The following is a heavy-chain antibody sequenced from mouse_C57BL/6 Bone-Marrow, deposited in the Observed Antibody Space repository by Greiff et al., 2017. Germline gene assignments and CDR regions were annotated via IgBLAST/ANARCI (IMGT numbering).Heavy chain of an antibody. Sequence: VQLQQSGPELVKPGASVKMSCKASGYTFTDYNMHWVKQSHGKSLEWIGYINPNNGGTSYNQKFKGKATLTVNKSSSTAYMELRSLTSEDSAVYYCARISEENYYWFAYWGQGTLVTVSA. CDR1: GYTFTDYN. D-gene: IGHD1-1*01. J-gene: IGHJ3*01. CDR2: INPNNGGT. CDR3: ARISEENYYWFAY. V-gene: IGHV1-22*01.